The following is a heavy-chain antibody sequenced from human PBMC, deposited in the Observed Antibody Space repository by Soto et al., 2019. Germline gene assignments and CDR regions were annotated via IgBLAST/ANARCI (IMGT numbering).Heavy chain of an antibody. Sequence: GESLKISCKGSGYTFTDYWIGWVRQMPGKGLEWMGIIYPGDSDTKYSPSFQGHVTISVDESINTAYLQWGSLKASDSAMYYCARQYYDFWSGSYTGSSYFALWGRGTLVTVSS. CDR1: GYTFTDYW. D-gene: IGHD3-3*01. V-gene: IGHV5-51*01. J-gene: IGHJ2*01. CDR3: ARQYYDFWSGSYTGSSYFAL. CDR2: IYPGDSDT.